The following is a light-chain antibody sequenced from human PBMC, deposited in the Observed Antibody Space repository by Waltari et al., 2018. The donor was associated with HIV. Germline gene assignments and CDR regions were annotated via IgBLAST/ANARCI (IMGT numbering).Light chain of an antibody. V-gene: IGKV4-1*01. CDR3: QQYYSVPYT. CDR2: WAS. J-gene: IGKJ2*01. Sequence: DIVMTQSVDSLSVSLGERATITCKSSRSVFYKSDYRDYLACYQQKAGQPPKLLIYWASSRESGVPERFTGTGSVTHFSLTIRSLQAEDVAVYFCQQYYSVPYTFGQGTKLEI. CDR1: RSVFYKSDYRDY.